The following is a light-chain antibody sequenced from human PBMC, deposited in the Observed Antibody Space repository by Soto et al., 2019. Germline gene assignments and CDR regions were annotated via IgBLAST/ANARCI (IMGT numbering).Light chain of an antibody. V-gene: IGLV2-8*01. CDR3: QSYDSSLSGGV. CDR1: SSDVGGYKY. J-gene: IGLJ3*02. CDR2: EVN. Sequence: QSALTQPPSASGSPGQSVTISCTGTSSDVGGYKYVSWYQQHPGKAPKLMIFEVNKRPSGVPDRFSGSKSGNTASLAITGLQAEDEADYYCQSYDSSLSGGVFGGGTKLTVL.